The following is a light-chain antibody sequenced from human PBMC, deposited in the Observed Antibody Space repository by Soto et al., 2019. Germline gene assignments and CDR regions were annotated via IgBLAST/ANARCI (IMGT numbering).Light chain of an antibody. CDR2: DAS. CDR3: QQYNSYL. J-gene: IGKJ3*01. V-gene: IGKV1-5*01. Sequence: DIQMTQSPSTLSASVGDRVTITCRASQSISSWLAWYQQKPGKAPKLLIYDASSLESGDPSRFSGSGSGTEFTLTISSLQPDDFATYYCQQYNSYLFGPGTKVDIK. CDR1: QSISSW.